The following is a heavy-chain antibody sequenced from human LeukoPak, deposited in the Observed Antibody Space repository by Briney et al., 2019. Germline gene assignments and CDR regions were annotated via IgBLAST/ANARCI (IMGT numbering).Heavy chain of an antibody. J-gene: IGHJ5*01. D-gene: IGHD3-3*01. V-gene: IGHV3-74*01. Sequence: PGGALILSCAAYGFTFSNYWIPSVRQAPGKGLVRVSHITPAGNYKNYADSVKGRFNIHREDAKKIVYLQMSSLRAEDTALFYCVRDWDHYDFDSWGEGTLVTVSS. CDR2: ITPAGNYK. CDR3: VRDWDHYDFDS. CDR1: GFTFSNYW.